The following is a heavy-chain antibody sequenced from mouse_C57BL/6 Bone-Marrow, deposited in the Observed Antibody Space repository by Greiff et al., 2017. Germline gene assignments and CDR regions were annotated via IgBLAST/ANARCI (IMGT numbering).Heavy chain of an antibody. CDR3: ARKWTTVVADYAMDY. V-gene: IGHV1-39*01. CDR2: INPNYGTT. J-gene: IGHJ4*01. D-gene: IGHD1-1*01. Sequence: HLVESGPELVKPGASVKISCKASGYSFTDYNMNWVKQSNGKSLEWIGVINPNYGTTSYNQKFKGKATLTVDQSSSTAYMQLNSLTSEDSAVYYCARKWTTVVADYAMDYWGQGTSVTVSS. CDR1: GYSFTDYN.